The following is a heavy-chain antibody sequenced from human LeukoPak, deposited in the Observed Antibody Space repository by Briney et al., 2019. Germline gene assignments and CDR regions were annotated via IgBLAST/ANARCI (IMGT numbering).Heavy chain of an antibody. CDR3: ARGHAYCGGDCPLPD. J-gene: IGHJ4*02. CDR2: ISAYNGNT. Sequence: ASVKVSCKASGYTFTSYGISWVRQAPGQGLEWMGWISAYNGNTNYAQKLQGRVTMTTDTSTSTVYMELRSLRSDDTAVYYCARGHAYCGGDCPLPDWGQGTLVTVSS. D-gene: IGHD2-21*02. CDR1: GYTFTSYG. V-gene: IGHV1-18*01.